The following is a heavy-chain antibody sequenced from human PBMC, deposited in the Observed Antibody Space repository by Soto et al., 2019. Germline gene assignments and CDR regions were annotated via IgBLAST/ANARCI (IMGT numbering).Heavy chain of an antibody. CDR2: IKSKTDGGTT. CDR1: GFTFSNAW. Sequence: GGSLRLSCAASGFTFSNAWMNWVRQAPGKGLEWVGRIKSKTDGGTTDYAAPVKGRFTISRDDSKNTLYLQMNSLKTEDTAVYYCTTAPYYYYYGMDVWGQETTVTVSS. CDR3: TTAPYYYYYGMDV. V-gene: IGHV3-15*07. J-gene: IGHJ6*02.